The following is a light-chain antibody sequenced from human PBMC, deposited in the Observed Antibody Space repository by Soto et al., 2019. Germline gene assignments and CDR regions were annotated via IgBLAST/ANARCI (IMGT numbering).Light chain of an antibody. V-gene: IGKV3-20*01. CDR2: GAS. J-gene: IGKJ2*01. CDR3: QRYGSSPLYT. CDR1: QSVSSSY. Sequence: EIVLTQSPGTLSLSPGERATLSCRASQSVSSSYLGWYQQKPVQAPRLLIYGASSRATGIPDRFSGSGSGTYFTLTMSRLEPEDFAVYYCQRYGSSPLYTFGQGTKLEIK.